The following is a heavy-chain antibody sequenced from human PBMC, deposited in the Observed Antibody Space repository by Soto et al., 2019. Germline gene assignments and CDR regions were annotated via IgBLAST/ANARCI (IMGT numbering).Heavy chain of an antibody. J-gene: IGHJ4*02. D-gene: IGHD2-21*01. CDR1: GGSISSGDYS. CDR2: IYHSGST. V-gene: IGHV4-30-2*01. CDR3: ARRPIASPPDY. Sequence: QLQLQESGSGLVKPSQTLSLTCAVSGGSISSGDYSWSWIRQPPGKGLEWIGYIYHSGSTFYNPSLKSRVTISVDRSENPFSLNLYSVTAADTAVYYCARRPIASPPDYWGQGTLVTVSS.